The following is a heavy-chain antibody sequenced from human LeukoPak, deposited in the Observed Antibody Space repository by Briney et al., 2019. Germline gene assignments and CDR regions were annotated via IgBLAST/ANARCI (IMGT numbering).Heavy chain of an antibody. CDR2: IIPIFGTA. Sequence: SVKVSCKASGGTFSSYAISWVRQAPGQGLEWMGGIIPIFGTANYAQKFQGRVTITTDESTSTAYMELSSLRSEDTTVYYCARWAYGQQLENRFDPWGQGTLVTVSS. V-gene: IGHV1-69*05. J-gene: IGHJ5*02. D-gene: IGHD6-13*01. CDR3: ARWAYGQQLENRFDP. CDR1: GGTFSSYA.